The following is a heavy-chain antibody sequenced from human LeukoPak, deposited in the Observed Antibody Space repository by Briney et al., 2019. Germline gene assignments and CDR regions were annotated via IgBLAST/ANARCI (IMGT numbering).Heavy chain of an antibody. CDR2: IYYSGST. V-gene: IGHV4-39*01. D-gene: IGHD2-8*01. CDR3: ARHQWSQIDY. Sequence: SETLSLTCTVSGGSISSSSYYWGWIRQPPGKGLEWIGSIYYSGSTYSNPSLKSRVTISVDTSKNQFSLKLSSVTAADTAVYYCARHQWSQIDYWGQGTLVTVSS. J-gene: IGHJ4*02. CDR1: GGSISSSSYY.